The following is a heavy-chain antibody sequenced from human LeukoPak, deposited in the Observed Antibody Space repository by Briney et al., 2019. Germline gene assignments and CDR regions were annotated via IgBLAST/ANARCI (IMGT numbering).Heavy chain of an antibody. CDR3: ARDPSSGWSEPDY. CDR2: IIPILGIA. V-gene: IGHV1-69*04. Sequence: SVKVSCKASGGTFSSYAISWVRQAPGQGLEWMGRIIPILGIANYAQKFQGRVTITADKSTSTAYMELSSLRSEDTAVYYCARDPSSGWSEPDYWGQGTLVTVS. J-gene: IGHJ4*02. CDR1: GGTFSSYA. D-gene: IGHD6-19*01.